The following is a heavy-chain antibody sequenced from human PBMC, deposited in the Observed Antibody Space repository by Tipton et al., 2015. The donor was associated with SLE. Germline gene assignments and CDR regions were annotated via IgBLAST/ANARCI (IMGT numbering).Heavy chain of an antibody. Sequence: LRLSCTVSGGSISSSSYYWDWIRQPPGKGLEWIGSIYYSGSTYYNPSLKSRVTISVDTSKNQFYLKLSSVTAADTAVYYCARDQSGGSCYGCCYYYYGINFWGQGTTVTVSS. V-gene: IGHV4-39*07. J-gene: IGHJ6*02. CDR1: GGSISSSSYY. D-gene: IGHD2-15*01. CDR2: IYYSGST. CDR3: ARDQSGGSCYGCCYYYYGINF.